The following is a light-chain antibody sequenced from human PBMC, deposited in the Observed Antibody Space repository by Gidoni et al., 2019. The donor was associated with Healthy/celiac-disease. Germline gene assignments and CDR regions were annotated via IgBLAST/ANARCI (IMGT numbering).Light chain of an antibody. CDR1: QSISSY. CDR2: AAS. Sequence: DIQMTQSPSSLSASVGDRVTITCRASQSISSYLNWYQQKPGKAPKLLIYAASSLQSGVPSRFSGSGSGTDFTLTTSSLQPEDFATYYCQQSYSTARLTFGGXTKVEIK. V-gene: IGKV1-39*01. CDR3: QQSYSTARLT. J-gene: IGKJ4*01.